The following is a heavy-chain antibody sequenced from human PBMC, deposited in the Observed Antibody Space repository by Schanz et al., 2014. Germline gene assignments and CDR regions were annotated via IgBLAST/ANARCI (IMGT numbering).Heavy chain of an antibody. Sequence: EVQLVESGGALVQPGGSLRLSCSVSGFTFSSYTMHWVRQAPGKGLEWVSSLSSSGLYTFYADLAGGRFTISRDDAKNSLFLQMNSLSAEDTAVYYCAKVAPAATYLDSWGQGTLVTVSS. J-gene: IGHJ4*02. CDR3: AKVAPAATYLDS. CDR1: GFTFSSYT. D-gene: IGHD2-2*01. V-gene: IGHV3-21*04. CDR2: LSSSGLYT.